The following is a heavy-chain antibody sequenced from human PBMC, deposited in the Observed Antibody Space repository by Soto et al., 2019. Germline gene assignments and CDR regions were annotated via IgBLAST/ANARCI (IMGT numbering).Heavy chain of an antibody. Sequence: PSETLSLTCAIYGGSFSGYYWSWIRQPPGKGLEWIGEINHSGSTNYNPSLKSRVTISVDTSKNQFSLKLSSVTAADTAVYYCARNRFWSGYYSFGEKVDSWGQGTLVAISS. J-gene: IGHJ4*02. CDR2: INHSGST. V-gene: IGHV4-34*01. CDR3: ARNRFWSGYYSFGEKVDS. D-gene: IGHD3-3*01. CDR1: GGSFSGYY.